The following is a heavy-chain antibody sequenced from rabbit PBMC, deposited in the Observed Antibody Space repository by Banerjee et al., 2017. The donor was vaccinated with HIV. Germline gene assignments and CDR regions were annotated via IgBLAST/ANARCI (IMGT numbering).Heavy chain of an antibody. J-gene: IGHJ6*01. D-gene: IGHD8-1*01. V-gene: IGHV1S40*01. CDR3: ARDSGSSFSSYGMDL. CDR2: INSITGKT. Sequence: QSLEESGGGLVKPGGTLTLTCTVSGFSFSSNWMCWVRQAPGKGLEWIGCINSITGKTVYATWAKGRFTISRASSTTVTLRMTSLTAADMATYFCARDSGSSFSSYGMDLWGPGTLVTVS. CDR1: GFSFSSNW.